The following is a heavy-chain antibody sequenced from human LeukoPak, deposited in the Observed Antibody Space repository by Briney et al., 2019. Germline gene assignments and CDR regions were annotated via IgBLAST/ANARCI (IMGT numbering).Heavy chain of an antibody. Sequence: GGSLRLSCAASGFTFSNAWMSWVRQAPGKGLEWVGRIKSKTDGGTTDYAAPVKGRFTISRDDSKNTLYLQMNSLKTEDTAVYYCTTRPMYYDFWSGYHPWHFDYWGQGTLVTVSS. D-gene: IGHD3-3*01. CDR2: IKSKTDGGTT. V-gene: IGHV3-15*01. J-gene: IGHJ4*02. CDR3: TTRPMYYDFWSGYHPWHFDY. CDR1: GFTFSNAW.